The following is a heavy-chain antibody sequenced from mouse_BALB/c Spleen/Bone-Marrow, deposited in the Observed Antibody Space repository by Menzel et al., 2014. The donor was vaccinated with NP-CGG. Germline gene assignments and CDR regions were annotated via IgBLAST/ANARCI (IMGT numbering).Heavy chain of an antibody. CDR3: TRPNGNWFAY. CDR2: INPSNGGT. CDR1: GYTFTSYY. J-gene: IGHJ3*01. V-gene: IGHV1S81*02. D-gene: IGHD2-1*01. Sequence: VQLQQSGAELVKPGASVKLSCKASGYTFTSYYIYWVKQRPGQGLEWIGEINPSNGGTNFNEKFKSKATLTVDKSSSTAYMQLSSLTSEDSAVYYCTRPNGNWFAYWGQGTLVTVSA.